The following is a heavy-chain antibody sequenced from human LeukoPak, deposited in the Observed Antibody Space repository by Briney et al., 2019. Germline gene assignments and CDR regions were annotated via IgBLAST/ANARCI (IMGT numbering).Heavy chain of an antibody. J-gene: IGHJ6*03. CDR2: IYTSGST. Sequence: SETLSLTCTVSGGSISSYYWSWIRQPAGKGLEWIGRIYTSGSTNYNPSLKSRVTISVDKSKNQFSLKLSSVTAADTAVYYCARDHCSGGSCYYYYYMDVWGKGTTVTVS. V-gene: IGHV4-4*07. D-gene: IGHD2-15*01. CDR1: GGSISSYY. CDR3: ARDHCSGGSCYYYYYMDV.